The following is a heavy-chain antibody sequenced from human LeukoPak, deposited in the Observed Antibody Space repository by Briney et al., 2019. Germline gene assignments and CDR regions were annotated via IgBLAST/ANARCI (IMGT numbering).Heavy chain of an antibody. J-gene: IGHJ5*02. V-gene: IGHV3-74*01. D-gene: IGHD3-10*01. CDR3: ARVATYGSGSYYNA. CDR2: INSEGSST. CDR1: GFTFSTYW. Sequence: GGSLRLPCAASGFTFSTYWMHWVRQAPGKGLVWVSRINSEGSSTSYADSVKGRFTISRDNANTTLYLQMNSLRAEDTAVYYCARVATYGSGSYYNAWGQGTLVTVSS.